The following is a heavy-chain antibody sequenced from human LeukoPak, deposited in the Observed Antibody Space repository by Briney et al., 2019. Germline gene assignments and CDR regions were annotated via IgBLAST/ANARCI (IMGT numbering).Heavy chain of an antibody. CDR1: GYTFTSYD. CDR3: ARQYCSGGSCYLYYFDY. Sequence: GASVKVSCKASGYTFTSYDINWGRQAPGQGLEWMGWMNPNSGNTGYAQKFQGRVTMTRNTSISTAYMELSSLRSEDTAVYYCARQYCSGGSCYLYYFDYWGQGTLVTVSS. J-gene: IGHJ4*02. D-gene: IGHD2-15*01. V-gene: IGHV1-8*01. CDR2: MNPNSGNT.